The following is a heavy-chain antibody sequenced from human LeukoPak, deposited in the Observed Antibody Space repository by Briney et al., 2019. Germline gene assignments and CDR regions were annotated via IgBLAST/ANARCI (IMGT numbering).Heavy chain of an antibody. CDR3: ARIESPYYYDSSGYFDPRLRVYYFDY. CDR2: IYYSGST. CDR1: GGSISSSSYY. D-gene: IGHD3-22*01. J-gene: IGHJ4*02. Sequence: PSETLSLTCTVPGGSISSSSYYWGWIRQPPGKGLEWIGSIYYSGSTYYNPSLKSRVTISVDTSKKQFSLKQSSVTAADTAVYYCARIESPYYYDSSGYFDPRLRVYYFDYWGQGTLVTVSS. V-gene: IGHV4-39*01.